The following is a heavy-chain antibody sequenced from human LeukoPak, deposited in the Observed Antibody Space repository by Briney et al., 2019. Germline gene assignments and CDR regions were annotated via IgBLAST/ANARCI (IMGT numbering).Heavy chain of an antibody. CDR2: MNPNSGNT. D-gene: IGHD6-13*01. Sequence: ASVKVSCKASGDTFTITDINWVRQATGQGLEWMGWMNPNSGNTGYAQKFQGRVTMTRNTSISTSYMELTNLRSEDTAVYYCARVTAAGTWAFDIWGQGTTVTVSS. CDR1: GDTFTITD. J-gene: IGHJ3*02. V-gene: IGHV1-8*01. CDR3: ARVTAAGTWAFDI.